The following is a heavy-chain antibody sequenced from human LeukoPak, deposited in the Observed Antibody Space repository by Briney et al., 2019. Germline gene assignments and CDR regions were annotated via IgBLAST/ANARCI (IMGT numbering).Heavy chain of an antibody. D-gene: IGHD3-22*01. CDR2: IYYSGIT. CDR1: GGSISSSSYY. V-gene: IGHV4-39*01. CDR3: ARQSYDSSASPTFFDF. Sequence: SKTLSLTCTVSGGSISSSSYYWGWIRQPPGKGLEWIGTIYYSGITYYNPSLKSRVTISVDTSKNQFSLKLSSVTAADTAVYYCARQSYDSSASPTFFDFWGPGTLVTVSS. J-gene: IGHJ4*02.